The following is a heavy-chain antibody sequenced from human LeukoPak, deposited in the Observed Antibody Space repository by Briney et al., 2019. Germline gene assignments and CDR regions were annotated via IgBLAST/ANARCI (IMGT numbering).Heavy chain of an antibody. CDR2: IKQDGSEK. D-gene: IGHD7-27*01. Sequence: TGGSLRLSCAASGFIFSSYWMSWVRQAPGKGLEWVANIKQDGSEKYYVDSVKGRFTISRDNAKNSLYLQMNSLRAEDTAVYYCARDLNWETYWGQGTLVSVSS. J-gene: IGHJ4*02. CDR3: ARDLNWETY. CDR1: GFIFSSYW. V-gene: IGHV3-7*01.